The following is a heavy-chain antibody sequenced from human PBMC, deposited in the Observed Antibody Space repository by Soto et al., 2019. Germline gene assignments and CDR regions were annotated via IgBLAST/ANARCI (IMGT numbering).Heavy chain of an antibody. V-gene: IGHV3-33*01. D-gene: IGHD3-10*01. CDR3: ARDDEYSGNGMDV. J-gene: IGHJ6*02. Sequence: QVQLVESGGGVVQPGRSLRLSCAASGFTFSNYGMHWVRQAPGKGLEWVAVILNDGSNRYHADSVKDRFTISRDNSKNTLYLQMNSLSAEDTAVYYCARDDEYSGNGMDVWGQGTTVTGS. CDR1: GFTFSNYG. CDR2: ILNDGSNR.